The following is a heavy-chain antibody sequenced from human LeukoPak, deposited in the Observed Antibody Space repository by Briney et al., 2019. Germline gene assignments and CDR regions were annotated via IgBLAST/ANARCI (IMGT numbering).Heavy chain of an antibody. D-gene: IGHD5-18*01. J-gene: IGHJ4*02. CDR3: ARIGVVQLWLYFDY. V-gene: IGHV3-21*04. CDR2: ISSSSSYI. Sequence: PGGSLRLSCAASGFTFSSYSMNWVRQAPGKGLEWVSSISSSSSYIYYADSVKGRFTISRDNSKNTLYLQMNSLRAEDTAVYYCARIGVVQLWLYFDYWGQGTLVTVSS. CDR1: GFTFSSYS.